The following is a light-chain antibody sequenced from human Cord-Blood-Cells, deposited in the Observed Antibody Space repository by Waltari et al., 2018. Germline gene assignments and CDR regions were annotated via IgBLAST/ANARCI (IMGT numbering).Light chain of an antibody. J-gene: IGLJ2*01. Sequence: QSALTQPASVSGSPGQSITISCTGTSSDVGSCNLVSWYQQHPGKAPKLMIYEVSKLPSWVSKLFSGSKSGNTASLTVSVLQAEDEADYYCCSYAGSSTVVGFGGGTKLTVL. CDR1: SSDVGSCNL. CDR2: EVS. CDR3: CSYAGSSTVVG. V-gene: IGLV2-23*02.